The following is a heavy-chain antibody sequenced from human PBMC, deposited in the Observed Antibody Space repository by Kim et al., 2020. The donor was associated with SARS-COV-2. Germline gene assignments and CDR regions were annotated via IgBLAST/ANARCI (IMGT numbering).Heavy chain of an antibody. Sequence: SETLSLTCAVSGGSISSSNWWSWVRQPPGKGLEWIGEIYHSGSTNYNPSLKSRVTISVDKSKNQFSLKLSSVTAADTAVYYCARDLGTAVVTDRALGYWGQGTLVTVSS. CDR1: GGSISSSNW. CDR3: ARDLGTAVVTDRALGY. CDR2: IYHSGST. D-gene: IGHD5-18*01. V-gene: IGHV4-4*02. J-gene: IGHJ4*02.